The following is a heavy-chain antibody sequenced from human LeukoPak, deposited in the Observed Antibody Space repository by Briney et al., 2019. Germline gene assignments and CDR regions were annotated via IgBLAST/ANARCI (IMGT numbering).Heavy chain of an antibody. D-gene: IGHD5-18*01. J-gene: IGHJ4*02. CDR3: AKDMIQLWQFQFDY. V-gene: IGHV3-23*01. CDR2: ISGTDSRT. CDR1: GFTFSSYA. Sequence: GGSLRLSCAASGFTFSSYAMNWVRQAPGKGLEWVSSISGTDSRTHYADSVKGRFSISRDNSKNTLYLQVNSLRAEDRAVYYCAKDMIQLWQFQFDYWGQGTLVTVSS.